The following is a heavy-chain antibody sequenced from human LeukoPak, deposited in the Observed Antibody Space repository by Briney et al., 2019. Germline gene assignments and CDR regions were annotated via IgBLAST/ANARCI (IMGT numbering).Heavy chain of an antibody. Sequence: GGSLRLSCAASGFTFSSYEMNWVRQAPGKGLEWVSSISSSSNYVYYADSVKGRFTISRDNAKNSLYLQMNSLRAEDTAVYYCARDPSSGWYLKGWFDPWGQGTLVTVSS. CDR1: GFTFSSYE. D-gene: IGHD6-19*01. V-gene: IGHV3-21*01. J-gene: IGHJ5*02. CDR3: ARDPSSGWYLKGWFDP. CDR2: ISSSSNYV.